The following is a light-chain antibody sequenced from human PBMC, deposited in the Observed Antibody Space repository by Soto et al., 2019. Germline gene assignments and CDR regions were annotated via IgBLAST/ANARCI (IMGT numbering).Light chain of an antibody. V-gene: IGKV1-27*01. CDR3: TKYNSEPQT. Sequence: VTQSPSSLSASVGDRVAITCRASQGISNYLAWYQQRPGKVPKLLIYAAYTLQSGVKSRFSRSGSGTDLNITIRRMKPEDVANYYCTKYNSEPQTLGQGRKV. CDR2: AAY. J-gene: IGKJ1*01. CDR1: QGISNY.